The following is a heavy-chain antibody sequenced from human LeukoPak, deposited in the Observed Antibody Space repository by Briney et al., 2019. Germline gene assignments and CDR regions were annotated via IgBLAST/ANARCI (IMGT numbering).Heavy chain of an antibody. Sequence: PGGSLRLSCAASGFTFSSYSMNWVRQAPGKGLEWVSSISSSSSYIYYADSVKGRFTISRDNAKNSLYLQMNSLGAEDTAVYYCARGLAVAGAIIDYWGQGTLVTVSS. D-gene: IGHD6-19*01. V-gene: IGHV3-21*01. J-gene: IGHJ4*02. CDR3: ARGLAVAGAIIDY. CDR2: ISSSSSYI. CDR1: GFTFSSYS.